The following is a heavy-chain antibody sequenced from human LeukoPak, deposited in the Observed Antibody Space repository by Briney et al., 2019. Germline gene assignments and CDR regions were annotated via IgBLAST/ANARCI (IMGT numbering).Heavy chain of an antibody. Sequence: SETLSLTCAAYGGSFSGYYWSWIRQPPGKGLEWIGEINHSGSTNYNPSLKSRVTISVDTSKNQFSLKLSSVTAADTAVYYCARPNYYGSGSYGHWGQGTLVTVSS. V-gene: IGHV4-34*01. CDR2: INHSGST. CDR1: GGSFSGYY. D-gene: IGHD3-10*01. J-gene: IGHJ4*02. CDR3: ARPNYYGSGSYGH.